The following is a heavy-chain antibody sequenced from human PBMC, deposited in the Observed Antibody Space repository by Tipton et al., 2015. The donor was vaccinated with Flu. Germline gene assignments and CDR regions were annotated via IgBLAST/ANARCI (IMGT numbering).Heavy chain of an antibody. CDR2: IHKTGST. J-gene: IGHJ5*02. CDR1: GGSFSGYY. CDR3: ARRDYSNYVSEPKNWFDP. V-gene: IGHV4-34*01. Sequence: GLVKPSETLSLTCSVYGGSFSGYYWTWIRQPPGKGLEWIGNIHKTGSTYFNPSLRSRVTFSVDTSKNQFSLRVASVTAADTAVYYCARRDYSNYVSEPKNWFDPWGQGTLVTVSS. D-gene: IGHD4-11*01.